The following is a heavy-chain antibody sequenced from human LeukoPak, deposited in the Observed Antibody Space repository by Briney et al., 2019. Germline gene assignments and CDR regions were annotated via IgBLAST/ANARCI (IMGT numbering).Heavy chain of an antibody. V-gene: IGHV3-9*03. D-gene: IGHD4-11*01. Sequence: GGSLRLSCAASGFTFDDYAMHWVRQAPGKGLEWVSGISWNSGSIGYADSVKGRFTISRDNAKNSLYLQMNSLRAEDMALYYCAKGPYSNYDYYYMDVWGKGTTVTVSS. CDR3: AKGPYSNYDYYYMDV. J-gene: IGHJ6*03. CDR1: GFTFDDYA. CDR2: ISWNSGSI.